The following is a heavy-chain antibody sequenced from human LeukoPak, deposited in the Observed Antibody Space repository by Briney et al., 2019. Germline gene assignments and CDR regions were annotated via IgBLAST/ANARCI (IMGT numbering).Heavy chain of an antibody. J-gene: IGHJ4*02. Sequence: GGSLRLSCAASGFTFSSYAMSWVRQAPGKGLEWVSAISGSGGSTYYADSVKGRFTISRDNSKNTLYLQMNSLRAEDTAVYYCAKDRVKKGTAAGTRAFYWGQGTLVTVSS. D-gene: IGHD6-13*01. V-gene: IGHV3-23*01. CDR1: GFTFSSYA. CDR3: AKDRVKKGTAAGTRAFY. CDR2: ISGSGGST.